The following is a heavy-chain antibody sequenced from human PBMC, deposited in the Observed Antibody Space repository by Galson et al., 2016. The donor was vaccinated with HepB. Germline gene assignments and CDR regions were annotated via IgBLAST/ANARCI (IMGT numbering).Heavy chain of an antibody. V-gene: IGHV4-39*01. D-gene: IGHD5-18*01. J-gene: IGHJ6*02. CDR2: IYYSGST. Sequence: SETLSLTCTVSGGSISSSSYYWGWIRQPPGKGLEWIGSIYYSGSTYYNPSLQSRVTISVDTSKNPFSLTMSSVTAADTAVYYCARRFRYTYGPPYGIDVWGQGTTVTVSS. CDR1: GGSISSSSYY. CDR3: ARRFRYTYGPPYGIDV.